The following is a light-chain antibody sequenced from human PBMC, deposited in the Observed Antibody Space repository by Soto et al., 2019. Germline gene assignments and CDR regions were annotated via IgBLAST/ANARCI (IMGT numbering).Light chain of an antibody. CDR1: QSVGSY. CDR3: QQRSNWSPLT. CDR2: DAS. V-gene: IGKV3-11*02. J-gene: IGKJ4*01. Sequence: EIAVTQSPATLSLSPGERATLSCRTSQSVGSYLAWYQKKPGQAPRLLIYDASNRATGIPARFSGGGSGRDFTLTISSLEPEEFAVYYCQQRSNWSPLTFGGGTKVEI.